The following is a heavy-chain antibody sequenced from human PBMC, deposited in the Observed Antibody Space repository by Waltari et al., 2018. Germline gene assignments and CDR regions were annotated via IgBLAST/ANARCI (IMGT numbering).Heavy chain of an antibody. J-gene: IGHJ4*02. CDR2: INHSGST. CDR3: ALLQQLVLNCADY. V-gene: IGHV4-34*01. Sequence: QVQLQQWGAGLLKPSETLSLTCAVYGGSFSGYYWSWIRQPPGKGLEWIGEINHSGSTNYNPSLKSRVTISVDTSKNQFSLKLSSVTAADTAVYYCALLQQLVLNCADYWGQGTLVTVSS. CDR1: GGSFSGYY. D-gene: IGHD6-13*01.